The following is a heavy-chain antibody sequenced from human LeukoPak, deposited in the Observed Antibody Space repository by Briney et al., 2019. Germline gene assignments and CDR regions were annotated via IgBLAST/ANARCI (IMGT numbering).Heavy chain of an antibody. D-gene: IGHD5/OR15-5a*01. Sequence: SETLSLTCTVSGGSISTYYWSWIRQPPGKGLEWIGYIYYSGSTNYNPSLKSRVTISVDTSNNQFSLKLISVTAADTAVYYCARSDSIYVYYYCMDVWGKGTTVTVSS. J-gene: IGHJ6*03. CDR2: IYYSGST. CDR1: GGSISTYY. CDR3: ARSDSIYVYYYCMDV. V-gene: IGHV4-59*08.